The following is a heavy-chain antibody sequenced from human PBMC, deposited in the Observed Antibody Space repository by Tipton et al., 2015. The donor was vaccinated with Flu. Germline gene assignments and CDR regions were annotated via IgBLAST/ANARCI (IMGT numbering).Heavy chain of an antibody. Sequence: TLSLTYTVSGGSISSSSYYWGWIRQPPGKGLEWIGSIYYSGSTYYNPSLKSRVTISVDTSKNQFSLKLSSVTAADTAVYYCASGLWGAFDIWGQGTMVTVSS. CDR3: ASGLWGAFDI. CDR2: IYYSGST. J-gene: IGHJ3*02. D-gene: IGHD1-26*01. CDR1: GGSISSSSYY. V-gene: IGHV4-39*07.